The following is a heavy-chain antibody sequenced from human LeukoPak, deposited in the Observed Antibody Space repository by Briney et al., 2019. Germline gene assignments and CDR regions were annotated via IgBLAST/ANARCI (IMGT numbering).Heavy chain of an antibody. V-gene: IGHV3-53*01. CDR1: GLMFSKYD. D-gene: IGHD1-26*01. CDR2: IYSGGSS. J-gene: IGHJ4*02. CDR3: ASGSYCDY. Sequence: GGSLRLSCEVSGLMFSKYDMNWVRQAAGKGLEWVSVIYSGGSSYYADSVQGGFIISSDNSKNTLYLQMKSLKAEDTARYYCASGSYCDYWGQGTLVTVSS.